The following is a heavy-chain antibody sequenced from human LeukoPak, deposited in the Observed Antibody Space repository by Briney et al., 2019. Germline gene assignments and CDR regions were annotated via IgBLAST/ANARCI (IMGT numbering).Heavy chain of an antibody. J-gene: IGHJ6*03. CDR2: IMPLFNTA. V-gene: IGHV1-69*05. Sequence: SVKVSCKASGGTFSSYSITWVRQAPGQGLGWMGGIMPLFNTANYAQQFQGRVTITTDESTSTAYMELSSLRFEDTAMYYCARVDRYHYYLDVWGKGTTVTVSS. CDR3: ARVDRYHYYLDV. CDR1: GGTFSSYS.